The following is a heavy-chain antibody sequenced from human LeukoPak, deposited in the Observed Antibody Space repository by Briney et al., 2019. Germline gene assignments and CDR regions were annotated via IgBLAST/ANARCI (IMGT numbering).Heavy chain of an antibody. Sequence: ASVKVSCKASGYTFISYGISWVRQAPGQGLEWMGWISAYNGNTNYAQKLQGRVTMTTDTSTSTAYMELRSLRSDDTAVYYCARDSSGSYSSAYYFDYWGQGTLVTVSS. D-gene: IGHD1-26*01. V-gene: IGHV1-18*01. CDR2: ISAYNGNT. CDR3: ARDSSGSYSSAYYFDY. J-gene: IGHJ4*02. CDR1: GYTFISYG.